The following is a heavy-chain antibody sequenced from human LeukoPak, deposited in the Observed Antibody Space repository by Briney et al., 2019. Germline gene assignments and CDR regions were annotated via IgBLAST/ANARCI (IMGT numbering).Heavy chain of an antibody. CDR3: ARLPIVVITSGGY. J-gene: IGHJ4*02. V-gene: IGHV3-NL1*01. Sequence: GGSLRLSCAASGFTFRSYGMHWVRQAPGEGLEWLSVIYSDGSTYYADSVKGRFTILRDNSKNTLYLQMNSLRAEDTAVYYCARLPIVVITSGGYWGQGTLVTVSS. D-gene: IGHD3-22*01. CDR1: GFTFRSYG. CDR2: IYSDGST.